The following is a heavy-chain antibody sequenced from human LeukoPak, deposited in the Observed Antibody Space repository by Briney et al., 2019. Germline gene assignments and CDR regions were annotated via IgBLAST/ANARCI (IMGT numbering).Heavy chain of an antibody. Sequence: PGRSLRLSCAASGFTFDDYAMHWVRQAPGKGLEWVSVISWNSGSIGYADSVKGRFTISRDNAKNSLYLQMNSLRAEDTAVYYCAKSSLYYYDSPGAFDIWGQGTMVTVSS. CDR3: AKSSLYYYDSPGAFDI. V-gene: IGHV3-9*01. CDR2: ISWNSGSI. D-gene: IGHD3-22*01. CDR1: GFTFDDYA. J-gene: IGHJ3*02.